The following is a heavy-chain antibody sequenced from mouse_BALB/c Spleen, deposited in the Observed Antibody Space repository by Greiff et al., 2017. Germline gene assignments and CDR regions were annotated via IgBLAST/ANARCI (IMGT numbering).Heavy chain of an antibody. V-gene: IGHV5-6-5*01. Sequence: DVMLVESGGGLVKPGGSLKLSCAASGFTFSSYAMSWVRQTPEKRLEWVASISSGGSTYYPDSVKGRFTISRDNARNILYLQMSSLRSEDTAMYYCARGGGNYPFYAMDYWGQGTSVTVSS. CDR3: ARGGGNYPFYAMDY. D-gene: IGHD2-1*01. J-gene: IGHJ4*01. CDR2: ISSGGST. CDR1: GFTFSSYA.